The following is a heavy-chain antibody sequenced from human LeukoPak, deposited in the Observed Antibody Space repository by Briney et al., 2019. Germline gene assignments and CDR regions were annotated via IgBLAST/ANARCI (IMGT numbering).Heavy chain of an antibody. D-gene: IGHD2-15*01. CDR3: ARGGYCSGGSCYRNWFDP. J-gene: IGHJ5*02. CDR1: GYTFTSYD. CDR2: MNPNSGNT. Sequence: ASVKVSCKASGYTFTSYDINWVRQATGQGLEWMGWMNPNSGNTGYAQKFQGRVTMTRNTSISTAYMELSSLRSEDTAVCYCARGGYCSGGSCYRNWFDPWGQGTLVTVSS. V-gene: IGHV1-8*01.